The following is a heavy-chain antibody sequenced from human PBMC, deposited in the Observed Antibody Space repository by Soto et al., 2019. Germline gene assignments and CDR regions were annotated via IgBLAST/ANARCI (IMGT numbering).Heavy chain of an antibody. V-gene: IGHV3-48*02. CDR1: GFPFSTYS. CDR2: ISRSGSTI. CDR3: ARDKDFTLDY. Sequence: GGSLRLSCAASGFPFSTYSMNWVRQAPGKGLECLSYISRSGSTIYYADSVKGRFTISRDNAKNSLYLQMNSLRDEDTAVYYCARDKDFTLDYWGQGTLVTRSS. J-gene: IGHJ4*02.